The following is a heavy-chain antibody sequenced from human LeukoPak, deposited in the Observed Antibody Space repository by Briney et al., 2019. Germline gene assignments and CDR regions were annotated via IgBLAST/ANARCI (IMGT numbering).Heavy chain of an antibody. Sequence: SETLSLTCTVSGGSISQYYWSWIRQPPGKGLEWIGFIYYSGSTKSNPSLKSRVTISIDTSQNQFSLRLTSLTAADTAVYFCAREGDGYSYPYWGRGTLVTVSS. CDR1: GGSISQYY. CDR2: IYYSGST. V-gene: IGHV4-59*01. J-gene: IGHJ4*02. D-gene: IGHD5-24*01. CDR3: AREGDGYSYPY.